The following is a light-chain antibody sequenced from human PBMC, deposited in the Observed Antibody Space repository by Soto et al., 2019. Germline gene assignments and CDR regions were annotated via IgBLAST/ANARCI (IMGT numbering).Light chain of an antibody. Sequence: NFMLTQPHSVSESPGKTVTISCTRSRGSIASNSVQWYQQRPGSSPTTVIYEDNQRPSGVPDRFSGSIDSSSKSASLTISGLKTADEADYYCQSYDSSNQGVFGGGTKLTVL. CDR3: QSYDSSNQGV. J-gene: IGLJ3*02. V-gene: IGLV6-57*01. CDR1: RGSIASNS. CDR2: EDN.